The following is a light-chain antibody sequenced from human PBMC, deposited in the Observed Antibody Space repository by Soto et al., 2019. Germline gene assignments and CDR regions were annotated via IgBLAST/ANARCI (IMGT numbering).Light chain of an antibody. CDR2: GAS. CDR3: QQYDSSPVT. V-gene: IGKV3-20*01. Sequence: IVLTQSPGTLSLSPGDRATLSCGASQRVSASYLAWYQQKPGLAPRLLIYGASRRATGIPDRFSAGGSGTDFTLTISRLEPEDFAVYYCQQYDSSPVTFGQGTKVEIK. CDR1: QRVSASY. J-gene: IGKJ2*01.